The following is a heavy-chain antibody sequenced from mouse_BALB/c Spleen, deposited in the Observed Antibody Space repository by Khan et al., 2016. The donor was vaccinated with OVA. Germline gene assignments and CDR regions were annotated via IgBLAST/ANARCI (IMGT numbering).Heavy chain of an antibody. Sequence: DLVKPGASVKLSCKASGYTFTSYWINWIKQRPGQGLEWIGCIAPGSGSPYYNEMFKAKATLTVDTSSSTAYIQLSSLSSEDSAVYFCARENYYGTTCYAMDYWGQGTSVTVSS. CDR2: IAPGSGSP. CDR3: ARENYYGTTCYAMDY. V-gene: IGHV1S41*01. J-gene: IGHJ4*01. D-gene: IGHD1-1*01. CDR1: GYTFTSYW.